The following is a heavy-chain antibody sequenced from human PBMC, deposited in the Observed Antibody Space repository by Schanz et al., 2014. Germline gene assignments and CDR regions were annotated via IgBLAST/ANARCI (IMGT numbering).Heavy chain of an antibody. D-gene: IGHD3-10*01. CDR2: IKHDGSEK. CDR3: ARGHYGLDV. CDR1: GFTFTSYS. Sequence: VQLVQSGGGVVQPGGSLRLSCAASGFTFTSYSMHWVRQAPGKGLEWVAYIKHDGSEKYHVDSVKGRFTISRDNAKGSVYLQMNSLRAEDTAVYYCARGHYGLDVWGPGTSVTVSS. V-gene: IGHV3-7*01. J-gene: IGHJ6*02.